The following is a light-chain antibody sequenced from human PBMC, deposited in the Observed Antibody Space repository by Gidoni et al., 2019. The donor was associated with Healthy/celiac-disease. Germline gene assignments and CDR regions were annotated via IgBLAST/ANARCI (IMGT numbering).Light chain of an antibody. CDR3: QQYDNLPIT. CDR2: DAS. V-gene: IGKV1-33*01. CDR1: QDISNY. Sequence: DIHMTQSPSSLSASVGDRVTITCQASQDISNYLNWYQQKPGKAPKLLIYDASNLETGVPSRFSGSGSGTDFTFTISSMQPEDIATYYCQQYDNLPITCGQGTRLEIK. J-gene: IGKJ5*01.